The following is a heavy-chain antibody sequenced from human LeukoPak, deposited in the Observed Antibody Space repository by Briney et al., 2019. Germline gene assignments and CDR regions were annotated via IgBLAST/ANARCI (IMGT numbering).Heavy chain of an antibody. D-gene: IGHD7-27*01. J-gene: IGHJ4*02. V-gene: IGHV3-53*01. CDR3: ARRPPATWGLDS. CDR2: IYSAGNT. CDR1: GFTVSTTY. Sequence: PGGSLRLSCAASGFTVSTTYMSWVRQAPGKGLEWVSVIYSAGNTYYADSVKGRFTMSRDNSKNTLYLQMNTLRAEDTAVYYCARRPPATWGLDSWGQGTLVTVSS.